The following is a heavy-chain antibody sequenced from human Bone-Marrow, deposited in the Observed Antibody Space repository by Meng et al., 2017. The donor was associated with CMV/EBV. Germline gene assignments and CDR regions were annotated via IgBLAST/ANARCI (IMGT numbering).Heavy chain of an antibody. CDR1: GFTFSSYW. D-gene: IGHD3-3*01. Sequence: GESLKISCAASGFTFSSYWMSWVRQAPGKGLEWVGRIERYSDGGTTEYAAPVKGRFTISRDDSKKRLFLHMNSLKTEDTDVYYCTTDMAETITNVGGVITYFDLWGQGTLVTVSS. CDR3: TTDMAETITNVGGVITYFDL. V-gene: IGHV3-15*04. CDR2: IERYSDGGTT. J-gene: IGHJ4*02.